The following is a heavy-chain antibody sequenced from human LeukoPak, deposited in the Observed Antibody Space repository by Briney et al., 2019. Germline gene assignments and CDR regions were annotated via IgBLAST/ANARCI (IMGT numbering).Heavy chain of an antibody. CDR2: IVVGSGNT. CDR1: GFTFTSSA. CDR3: AAAGIVGAPRPYYGMDV. D-gene: IGHD1-26*01. J-gene: IGHJ6*02. Sequence: SVKVSCKASGFTFTSSAMQWVRQARGQRLEWIGWIVVGSGNTNYAQKFQERVTITRDMSTSTAYMELSSLGSEDTAVYYCAAAGIVGAPRPYYGMDVWGQGTTVTVSS. V-gene: IGHV1-58*02.